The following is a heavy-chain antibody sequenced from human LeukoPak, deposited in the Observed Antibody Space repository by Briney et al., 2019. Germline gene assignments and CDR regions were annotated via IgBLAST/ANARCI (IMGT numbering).Heavy chain of an antibody. V-gene: IGHV4-59*01. CDR3: ARSSVYYYDSSGYPDY. CDR1: GGSISSYY. CDR2: IFYTGST. D-gene: IGHD3-22*01. J-gene: IGHJ4*02. Sequence: SETLSLTCTVSGGSISSYYWSWIRQPPGKGLEWIGYIFYTGSTNYNPSLKSRVTISVDTSKNQFSLKLSSVTAADTAVYYCARSSVYYYDSSGYPDYWGQGTLVTVSS.